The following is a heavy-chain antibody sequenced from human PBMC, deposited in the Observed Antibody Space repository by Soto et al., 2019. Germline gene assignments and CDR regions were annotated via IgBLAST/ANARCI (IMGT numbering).Heavy chain of an antibody. CDR2: IIPILGIA. V-gene: IGHV1-69*02. J-gene: IGHJ5*02. CDR1: GGTFSSYT. D-gene: IGHD2-2*01. CDR3: ATSPIVVVPAAPGWFDP. Sequence: ASVKVSCKASGGTFSSYTISWVRQAPGQGLEWMGRIIPILGIANYAQKFQGRVTITADKSTSTAYMELSSLRSEDTAVYYCATSPIVVVPAAPGWFDPWGQGTLVTVSS.